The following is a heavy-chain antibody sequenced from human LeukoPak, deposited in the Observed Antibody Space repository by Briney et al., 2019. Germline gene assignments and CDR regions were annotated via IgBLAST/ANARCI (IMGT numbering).Heavy chain of an antibody. CDR2: INPGGTST. CDR1: GFTFSSYS. CDR3: ARDFGNY. V-gene: IGHV3-74*01. Sequence: GGSLRLSCAASGFTFSSYSVNWVRQAPGKGLVWVSRINPGGTSTTYADSVKGRFTISRDNAKNILYLQMSSVRVEDTAVYYCARDFGNYWGQGTLVTVSS. J-gene: IGHJ4*02. D-gene: IGHD3-16*01.